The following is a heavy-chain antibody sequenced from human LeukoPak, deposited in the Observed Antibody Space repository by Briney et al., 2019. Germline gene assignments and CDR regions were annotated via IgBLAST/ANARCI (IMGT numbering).Heavy chain of an antibody. Sequence: GASVKVSCKASGGTFSSYAISWVRQAPGQGLEWMGGIIPTFGTANYAQKFQGRVTITTDESTSTAYMEMSSLRSEDTAVYYCASTTAYCGGDCYSPHDAFDIWGQGTMVTVSS. V-gene: IGHV1-69*05. J-gene: IGHJ3*02. CDR1: GGTFSSYA. CDR2: IIPTFGTA. D-gene: IGHD2-21*02. CDR3: ASTTAYCGGDCYSPHDAFDI.